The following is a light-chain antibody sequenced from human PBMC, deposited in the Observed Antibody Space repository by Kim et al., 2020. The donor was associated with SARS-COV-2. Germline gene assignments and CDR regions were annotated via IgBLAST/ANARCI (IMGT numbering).Light chain of an antibody. CDR3: QQYRTYS. J-gene: IGKJ1*01. CDR1: QSSGNS. Sequence: LSASVGDRVTITCRASQSSGNSLAWYQHKPGKAPNLLIYDASTLQRGVPSKFSGGGSGTEFTLTIGSLQPDDSATYYCQQYRTYSFGQGTKVEIK. V-gene: IGKV1-5*01. CDR2: DAS.